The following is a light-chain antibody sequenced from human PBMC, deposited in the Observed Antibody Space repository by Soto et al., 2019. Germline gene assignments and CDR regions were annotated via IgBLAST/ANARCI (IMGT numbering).Light chain of an antibody. CDR3: QQYGSSPPFT. J-gene: IGKJ3*01. Sequence: EIVLTQSPGALSLSPGESATLSCRASQSVSDTHVAWYQQRPGQAPRLLIYDASRRDIGVPDRFSGSGSGTDFTLTISGLEPEDFAVYYCQQYGSSPPFTFGPGTKVDIK. CDR1: QSVSDTH. CDR2: DAS. V-gene: IGKV3-20*01.